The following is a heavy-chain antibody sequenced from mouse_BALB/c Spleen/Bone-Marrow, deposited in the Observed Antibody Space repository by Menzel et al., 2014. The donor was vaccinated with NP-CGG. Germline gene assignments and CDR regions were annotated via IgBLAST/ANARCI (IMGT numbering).Heavy chain of an antibody. Sequence: LQESGAELVKPGTSVKLSCKASGYNFTSYWINWVKLRPGQGLEWIGDIYPGSGSTNYNEKFKSKATLTVDTSSSTAYMQLSSLASEDSALYYCARFSQLGLLAYWGQGTLVPVS. D-gene: IGHD3-1*01. CDR3: ARFSQLGLLAY. J-gene: IGHJ3*01. CDR2: IYPGSGST. V-gene: IGHV1-55*01. CDR1: GYNFTSYW.